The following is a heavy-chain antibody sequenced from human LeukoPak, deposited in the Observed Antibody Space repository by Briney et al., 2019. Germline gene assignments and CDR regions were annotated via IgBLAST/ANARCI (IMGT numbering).Heavy chain of an antibody. J-gene: IGHJ4*02. Sequence: GSLRLSCAASGFTFSSYAMSWVRQPPGKGLEWIGEINHSGSTNYNPSLKSRVTISVDTSKNQFSLKLSSVTAADTAVYYCAGEADGSGSFDYWGQGTLVTVSS. CDR2: INHSGST. D-gene: IGHD3-10*01. CDR3: AGEADGSGSFDY. CDR1: GFTFSSYA. V-gene: IGHV4-34*01.